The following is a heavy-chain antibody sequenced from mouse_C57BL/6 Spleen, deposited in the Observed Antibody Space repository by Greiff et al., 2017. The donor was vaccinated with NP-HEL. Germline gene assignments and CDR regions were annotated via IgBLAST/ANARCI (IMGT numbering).Heavy chain of an antibody. CDR1: GYAFTNYL. V-gene: IGHV1-54*01. CDR3: ARREGGWYFDV. J-gene: IGHJ1*03. CDR2: INPGSGGT. Sequence: VQLQESGAELVRPGTSVKVSCKASGYAFTNYLIEWVKQRPGQGLEWIGVINPGSGGTNYNEKFKGKATLTADKSSSTAYMQLSSLTSEDSAVYFCARREGGWYFDVWGTGTTVTVSS.